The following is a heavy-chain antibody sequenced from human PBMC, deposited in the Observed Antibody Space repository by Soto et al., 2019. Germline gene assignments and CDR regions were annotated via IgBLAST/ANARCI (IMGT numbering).Heavy chain of an antibody. J-gene: IGHJ4*02. D-gene: IGHD2-2*01. CDR2: INGDGSYT. V-gene: IGHV3-74*01. CDR3: ARSLSTSPDY. CDR1: LLTFSNYW. Sequence: GLSLRVSCSASLLTFSNYWRHCFRQAPGKGLVWVSRINGDGSYTGYADSVKGRFTISRDNAKNTLYLQMNILRAEDTAVYFCARSLSTSPDYWGQGTLVTVSS.